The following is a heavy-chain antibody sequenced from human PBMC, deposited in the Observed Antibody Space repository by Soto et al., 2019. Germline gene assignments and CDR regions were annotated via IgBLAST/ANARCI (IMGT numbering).Heavy chain of an antibody. CDR2: ISHSGST. D-gene: IGHD2-8*02. CDR3: ARDKITGLFDY. J-gene: IGHJ4*02. V-gene: IGHV4-34*01. Sequence: QVQLQQWGAGLLKPSETLSLTCAVYGGSFSGYDWTWIRQPPGTGLEWIGEISHSGSTNYNPSLTSRVTISVDTSKNQFSLKLTSVTAADTAVYYCARDKITGLFDYWGQGTLVTVS. CDR1: GGSFSGYD.